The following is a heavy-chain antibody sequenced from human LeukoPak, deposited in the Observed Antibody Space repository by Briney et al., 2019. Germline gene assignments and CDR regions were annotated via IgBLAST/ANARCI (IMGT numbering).Heavy chain of an antibody. D-gene: IGHD3/OR15-3a*01. CDR2: IIPILGLA. CDR3: ARESTGYYTGYFDL. CDR1: GGTFSSYA. J-gene: IGHJ2*01. Sequence: ASVKVSCKASGGTFSSYAISWVRQAPGQGLEWMGRIIPILGLANYAQKFQGRVTITADKSTSTAYMELSSLRSEDTAVYYCARESTGYYTGYFDLWGRDTLVTVSS. V-gene: IGHV1-69*04.